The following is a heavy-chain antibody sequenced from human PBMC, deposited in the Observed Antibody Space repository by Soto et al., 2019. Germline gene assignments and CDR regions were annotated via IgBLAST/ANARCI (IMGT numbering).Heavy chain of an antibody. J-gene: IGHJ6*03. CDR1: GFTFDDYA. CDR3: AKDSITMVRGEYYYYYYYMDV. Sequence: EVQLVESGGGLVQPGRSLRLSCAASGFTFDDYAMHWVRQAPGKGLEWVSGISWNSGSIGYADSVKGRFTISRDNAKNFLYLQMNRLRAEDTGLYYCAKDSITMVRGEYYYYYYYMDVWGKGTTVTVSS. CDR2: ISWNSGSI. V-gene: IGHV3-9*01. D-gene: IGHD3-10*01.